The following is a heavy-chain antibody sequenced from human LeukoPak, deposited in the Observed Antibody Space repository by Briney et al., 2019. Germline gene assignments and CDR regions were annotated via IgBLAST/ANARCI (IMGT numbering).Heavy chain of an antibody. CDR3: ARKKLAATDYYYYMDV. V-gene: IGHV1-2*02. CDR2: INPNSGGT. Sequence: ASVKVSCKASGYTFTGYYMHWVRQAPGQGLEWMGWINPNSGGTNYAQKFQGRVTMTRDTSISTAYMELGRLRSDDTAVYYCARKKLAATDYYYYMDVWGKGTTVTISS. J-gene: IGHJ6*03. D-gene: IGHD2-15*01. CDR1: GYTFTGYY.